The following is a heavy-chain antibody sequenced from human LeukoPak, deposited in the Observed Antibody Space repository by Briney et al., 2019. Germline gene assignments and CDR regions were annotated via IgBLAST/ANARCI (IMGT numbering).Heavy chain of an antibody. Sequence: ASVKVSCKASGFTFTSYGINWVRQAPGQGLEWMGWMNPNSGNTRYAQKVQGRITMTRDTSISTAYMELSSLRSEDTAVYYCARDAYCGGDCYGGVFDYWAREPWSPSPQ. CDR1: GFTFTSYG. D-gene: IGHD2-21*02. V-gene: IGHV1-8*01. CDR2: MNPNSGNT. J-gene: IGHJ4*02. CDR3: ARDAYCGGDCYGGVFDY.